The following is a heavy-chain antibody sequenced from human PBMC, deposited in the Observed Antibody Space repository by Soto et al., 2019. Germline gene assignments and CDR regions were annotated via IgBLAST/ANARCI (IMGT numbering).Heavy chain of an antibody. CDR2: TYYRSQWYN. V-gene: IGHV6-1*01. Sequence: SQTLSLTCAISGDSVSRNSAAWNWIRQSPSRGLEWLGRTYYRSQWYNDYAVSVKSRITINTDTSKNQFSLQLNSVTPEDTAVYYCARDCTNGVCYPSYHYGMDVWGQGTTVTVS. CDR3: ARDCTNGVCYPSYHYGMDV. CDR1: GDSVSRNSAA. D-gene: IGHD2-8*01. J-gene: IGHJ6*02.